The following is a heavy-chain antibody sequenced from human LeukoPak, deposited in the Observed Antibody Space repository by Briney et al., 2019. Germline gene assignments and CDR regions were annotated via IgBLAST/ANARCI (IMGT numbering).Heavy chain of an antibody. CDR2: IYYSGST. CDR3: ARHAYNYDSAFDF. D-gene: IGHD5-18*01. CDR1: GGSISSYS. J-gene: IGHJ3*01. V-gene: IGHV4-59*01. Sequence: SQTLSLTCTVSGGSISSYSWTWIRQPPGKGLEWIGYIYYSGSTNYNPSLKSRVTISVDTSKNQFSLKLSSLTAADTAVYYCARHAYNYDSAFDFWGQGTMVTVSS.